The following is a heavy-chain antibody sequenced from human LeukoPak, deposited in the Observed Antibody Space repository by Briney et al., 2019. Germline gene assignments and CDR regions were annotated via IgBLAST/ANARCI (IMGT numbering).Heavy chain of an antibody. CDR2: IYSGGST. CDR1: GFTVSSNY. J-gene: IGHJ6*02. Sequence: GGSLRLSCAASGFTVSSNYMSWVRQAPGKGLEWVPVIYSGGSTYYADSVKGRFTISRDNSKNTLYLQMNSLRAEDTAVYYCARDYGDYTRTNGMDVWGQGTTVTVSS. CDR3: ARDYGDYTRTNGMDV. V-gene: IGHV3-53*01. D-gene: IGHD4-17*01.